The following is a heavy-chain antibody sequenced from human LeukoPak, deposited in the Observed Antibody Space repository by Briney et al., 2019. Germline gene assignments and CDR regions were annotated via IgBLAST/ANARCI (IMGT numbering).Heavy chain of an antibody. Sequence: ASVKVSCKASGYTFTNYAMHWVRQAPGQRLEWMGWINAGNGNTKYSQKFQGRVTITRDTSASTAYMELSSLRSEDTAVYYCAREAGYSGYDLVDYWGLGTLVTVSS. CDR1: GYTFTNYA. J-gene: IGHJ4*02. V-gene: IGHV1-3*01. D-gene: IGHD5-12*01. CDR3: AREAGYSGYDLVDY. CDR2: INAGNGNT.